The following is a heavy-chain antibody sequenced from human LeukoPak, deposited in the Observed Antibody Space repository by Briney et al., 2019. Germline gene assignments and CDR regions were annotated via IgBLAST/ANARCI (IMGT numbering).Heavy chain of an antibody. CDR2: ISNDGGNE. CDR3: ATSFGPVIAAAGTGAD. Sequence: GGSLRLSCVGSGYTFRSYDMHWVRQAPGKGLEWLAFISNDGGNEYYAGSVKGRFTISRDNSKNTLSLQMNSLRAEDTAVYYCATSFGPVIAAAGTGADWGQGTLVTVSS. J-gene: IGHJ4*02. CDR1: GYTFRSYD. V-gene: IGHV3-30*02. D-gene: IGHD6-13*01.